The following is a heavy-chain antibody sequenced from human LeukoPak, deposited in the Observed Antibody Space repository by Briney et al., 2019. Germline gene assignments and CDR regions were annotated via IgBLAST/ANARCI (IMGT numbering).Heavy chain of an antibody. J-gene: IGHJ2*01. CDR3: AKDRGSSGWYYFDL. CDR1: GFTFDDYA. CDR2: ISWNSGSI. D-gene: IGHD6-19*01. Sequence: PGGSLRLSCAASGFTFDDYAMHWVRQAPGKGLEWVSGISWNSGSIGYADSVKGRFTISRDNAKNSLYLQMNSLRAEDTALYYCAKDRGSSGWYYFDLWGRGTLVTVSS. V-gene: IGHV3-9*01.